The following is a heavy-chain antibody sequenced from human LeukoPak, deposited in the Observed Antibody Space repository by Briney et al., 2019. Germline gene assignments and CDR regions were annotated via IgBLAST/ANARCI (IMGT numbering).Heavy chain of an antibody. J-gene: IGHJ4*02. V-gene: IGHV4-61*05. CDR1: GGSISSSSYY. Sequence: SETLSLTCTVSGGSISSSSYYWSWIRQPPGKGLEWIGYIYYSGSTNYNPSLKSRVTISVDTSKNQFSLKLSSVTAADTAVYYCARHLDDFWSGYYTTYFDYWGQGTLVTVSS. CDR2: IYYSGST. CDR3: ARHLDDFWSGYYTTYFDY. D-gene: IGHD3-3*01.